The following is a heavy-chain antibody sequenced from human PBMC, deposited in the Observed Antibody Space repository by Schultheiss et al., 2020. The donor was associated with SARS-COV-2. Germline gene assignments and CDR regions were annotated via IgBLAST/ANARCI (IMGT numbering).Heavy chain of an antibody. CDR2: MNPNSGNT. CDR3: ARGSETSWGGANWFDP. D-gene: IGHD2-2*01. V-gene: IGHV1-18*01. J-gene: IGHJ5*02. CDR1: GYTFTSYG. Sequence: ASVKVSCKASGYTFTSYGISWVRQAPGQGLEWMGWMNPNSGNTGYAQKFQGRVTMTTDTSTNTAYMELRSLRSEDTAVYYCARGSETSWGGANWFDPWGQGTLVTVSS.